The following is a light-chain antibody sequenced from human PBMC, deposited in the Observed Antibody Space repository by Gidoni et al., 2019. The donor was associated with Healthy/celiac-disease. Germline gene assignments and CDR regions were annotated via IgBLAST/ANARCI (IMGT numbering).Light chain of an antibody. CDR1: SSNIGSNT. V-gene: IGLV1-44*01. J-gene: IGLJ2*01. CDR3: AAWDDSLNGWGV. Sequence: QSVLTQPPSASGTPGQRVTISCSGSSSNIGSNTVNWYQQLPGTAPKLLIYSNNQRPSGVPDRFSGSKSGTSASLAISGLQSEDEADDYCAAWDDSLNGWGVFGGGTKLTVL. CDR2: SNN.